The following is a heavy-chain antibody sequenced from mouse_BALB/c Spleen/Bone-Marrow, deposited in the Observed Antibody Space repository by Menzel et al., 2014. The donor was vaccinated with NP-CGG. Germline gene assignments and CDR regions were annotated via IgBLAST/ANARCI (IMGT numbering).Heavy chain of an antibody. CDR2: INPSNGGT. CDR3: TRRSLLFDYYSMDY. Sequence: QVQLKESGAELVKPGASVKLSCKASGYTFTSYYLYWVKQRPGQGLEWIGEINPSNGGTNFNERFKSKASLTVDKSSSTAYMQLNSLTSEDSAVYYCTRRSLLFDYYSMDYWGQGTSVTVSS. CDR1: GYTFTSYY. D-gene: IGHD2-10*01. J-gene: IGHJ4*01. V-gene: IGHV1S81*02.